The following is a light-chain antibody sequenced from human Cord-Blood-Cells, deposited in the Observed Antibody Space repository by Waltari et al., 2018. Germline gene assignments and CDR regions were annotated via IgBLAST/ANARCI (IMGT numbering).Light chain of an antibody. CDR1: SSDVGGYKN. Sequence: QSALTQPASVSGSPGLSITISCPGTSSDVGGYKNVSWYQQHPGKAPKLIIYDFSNRRSGVSNRLSGSQSGNTASLTISGLQAEDEADYFCSLYTSSSTKVIGGGTKLTVI. V-gene: IGLV2-14*01. J-gene: IGLJ3*02. CDR3: SLYTSSSTKV. CDR2: DFS.